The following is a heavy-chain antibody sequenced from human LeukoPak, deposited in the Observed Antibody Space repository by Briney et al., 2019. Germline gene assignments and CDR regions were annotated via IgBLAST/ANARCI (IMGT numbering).Heavy chain of an antibody. CDR2: INPNSGGT. CDR1: GYTFTGYY. J-gene: IGHJ3*02. V-gene: IGHV1-2*02. CDR3: ARSAARLGNAFDI. Sequence: ASVKVSCKASGYTFTGYYMHWVRQAPGQGLEWMGWINPNSGGTNYAQKFQGRVTMTRDTSISTAYMELSRLRSDDTAVYYCARSAARLGNAFDIWGQGTMVTVSS. D-gene: IGHD6-6*01.